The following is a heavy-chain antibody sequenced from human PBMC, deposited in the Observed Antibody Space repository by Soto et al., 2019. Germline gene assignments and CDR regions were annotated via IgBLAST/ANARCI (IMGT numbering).Heavy chain of an antibody. CDR2: INVNNGNT. Sequence: QVQLVQSGAEVKKPGASVKVSCKASGDTFASYGINWVRQAPGQGLEWMGWINVNNGNTNYAQKFQDRVTMTTDTSTTTVYMELRSLRSDDTAVYYCAGGIRVGQGFDYGGQGPLITVSS. J-gene: IGHJ4*02. D-gene: IGHD2-2*01. CDR3: AGGIRVGQGFDY. V-gene: IGHV1-18*01. CDR1: GDTFASYG.